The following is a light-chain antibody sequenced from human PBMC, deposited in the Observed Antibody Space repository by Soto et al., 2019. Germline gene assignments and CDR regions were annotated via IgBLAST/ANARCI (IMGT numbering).Light chain of an antibody. CDR2: AAS. J-gene: IGKJ2*02. Sequence: DIQMTQSPSSLSASVGDRVTITCRASPSISTYLNWYQQKVGKAPKLLIDAASSLQRGVPSRFRGSGSGTDFTLTISSLQPEDFATYYCQQSYSTPRTFGQGTKLEIK. CDR3: QQSYSTPRT. CDR1: PSISTY. V-gene: IGKV1-39*01.